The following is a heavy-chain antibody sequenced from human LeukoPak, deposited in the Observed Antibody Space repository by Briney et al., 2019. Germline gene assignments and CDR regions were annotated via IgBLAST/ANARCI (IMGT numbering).Heavy chain of an antibody. D-gene: IGHD2-21*02. CDR3: ARGVVVVTAIDYYYYYMDV. V-gene: IGHV4-59*01. CDR1: GGSISSYY. Sequence: SETLSLTCTVSGGSISSYYWSWIRQPPGKGLEWIGYIYYSGSTNYNPSLKSRVTISVDTSKSQFSLKLSSVTAADTAVYYCARGVVVVTAIDYYYYYMDVWGKGTTVTISS. CDR2: IYYSGST. J-gene: IGHJ6*03.